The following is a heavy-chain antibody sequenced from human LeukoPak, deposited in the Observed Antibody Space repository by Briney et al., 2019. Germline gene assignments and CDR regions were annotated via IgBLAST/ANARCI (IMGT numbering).Heavy chain of an antibody. CDR3: ARDGSSGYYQNWFDP. CDR1: GGSISSYY. D-gene: IGHD3-22*01. Sequence: SETLSLTCTVSGGSISSYYWSWIRQPPGKGLEWIGYIYYSGSTNYNPSLKSRVTISVDTSKNQFSLKLSSVTAADTAVYYCARDGSSGYYQNWFDPWGQGTLVTVSS. V-gene: IGHV4-59*12. J-gene: IGHJ5*02. CDR2: IYYSGST.